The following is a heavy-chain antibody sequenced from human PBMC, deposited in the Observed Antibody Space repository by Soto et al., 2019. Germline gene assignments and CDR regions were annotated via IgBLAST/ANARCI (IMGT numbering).Heavy chain of an antibody. V-gene: IGHV1-3*01. CDR2: NNVGNGNT. D-gene: IGHD5-12*01. J-gene: IGHJ6*02. Sequence: GSSEHVSCKASGYTFTSYAMDSASQAPGQRLERMGRNNVGNGNTKYSQKCQGRVTITRDTSASTAYMELSSLRSEDTAVYYCATSYSGYDYHYYYGMDVWGQGTTVTVSS. CDR1: GYTFTSYA. CDR3: ATSYSGYDYHYYYGMDV.